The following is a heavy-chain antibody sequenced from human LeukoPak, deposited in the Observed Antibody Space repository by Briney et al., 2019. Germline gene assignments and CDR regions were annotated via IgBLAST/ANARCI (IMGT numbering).Heavy chain of an antibody. CDR3: ASQPAGSWFDP. D-gene: IGHD1-14*01. Sequence: SETLSLTCTVSGGSIGTYYWSWIRQPPGKGLEWIGYIYTIGGTNYNTSLKSRVTISVDTSKNQFSLRLTSVTAADTAVYYCASQPAGSWFDPWGPGTLVTVSS. CDR2: IYTIGGT. V-gene: IGHV4-4*09. J-gene: IGHJ5*02. CDR1: GGSIGTYY.